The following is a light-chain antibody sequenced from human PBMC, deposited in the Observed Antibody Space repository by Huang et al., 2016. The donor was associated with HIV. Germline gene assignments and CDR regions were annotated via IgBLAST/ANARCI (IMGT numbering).Light chain of an antibody. CDR1: QTITANY. J-gene: IGKJ3*01. CDR2: GAS. V-gene: IGKV3-20*01. Sequence: EIVLTQSPGTLSLSPGERVTLSCRASQTITANYLAWYQHKPGQAPRLLISGASNRAPGIPQRFSGSGSGTDFTLTISRLEPEDSAVYYCQQYGSALVTFGPGAKVDIK. CDR3: QQYGSALVT.